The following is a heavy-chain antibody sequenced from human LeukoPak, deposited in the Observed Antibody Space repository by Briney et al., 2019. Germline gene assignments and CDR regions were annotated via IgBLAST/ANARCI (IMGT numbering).Heavy chain of an antibody. V-gene: IGHV4-30-2*01. CDR1: GGSISSGGYS. CDR3: ARDPNSSGWYDY. J-gene: IGHJ4*02. D-gene: IGHD6-19*01. CDR2: IYHSGST. Sequence: KASETLSLTCTVSGGSISSGGYSWSWIRQPPGKGLEWIGYIYHSGSTYYNPSLKSRVTISVDRSKNQFSLKLSSMTAADTAVYYCARDPNSSGWYDYWGQGTLVTVSS.